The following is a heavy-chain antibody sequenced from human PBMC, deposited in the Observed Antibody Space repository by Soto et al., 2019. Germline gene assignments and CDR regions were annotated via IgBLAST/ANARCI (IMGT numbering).Heavy chain of an antibody. CDR3: ARAINFDFWSDSQSGHYFDY. V-gene: IGHV4-61*01. J-gene: IGHJ4*02. CDR2: MSYSGTA. Sequence: SETLSLTCTVSGGSVSNTNYYWSWIRQPPGKGLEWIAYMSYSGTANYNPSLKSRVTISVDTSKNQFSLKLSSVTAADTAVYYCARAINFDFWSDSQSGHYFDYWGQGTLVTAPQ. CDR1: GGSVSNTNYY. D-gene: IGHD3-3*01.